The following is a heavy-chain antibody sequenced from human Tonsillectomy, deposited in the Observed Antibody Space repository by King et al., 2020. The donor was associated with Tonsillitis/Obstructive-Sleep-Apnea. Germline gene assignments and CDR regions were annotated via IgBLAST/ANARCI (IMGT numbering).Heavy chain of an antibody. V-gene: IGHV3-30*18. D-gene: IGHD2-2*01. J-gene: IGHJ5*02. CDR1: GFTFSSYG. CDR2: ISYDGSNK. CDR3: AKDLRRYCSSTSCGRFDP. Sequence: QLVQSGGGVVQPGRSLRLSCAASGFTFSSYGMHWVRQAPGKGLEWVAVISYDGSNKYYADSVKGRFTISRENSKNTLYLQMNSLRAEATAVYYCAKDLRRYCSSTSCGRFDPWGQGTLVTVSS.